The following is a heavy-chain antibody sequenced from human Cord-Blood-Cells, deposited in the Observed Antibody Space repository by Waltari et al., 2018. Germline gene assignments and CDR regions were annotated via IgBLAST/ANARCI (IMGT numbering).Heavy chain of an antibody. V-gene: IGHV1-69*06. CDR3: ARDGAAPSNYWYFDL. D-gene: IGHD6-25*01. J-gene: IGHJ2*01. Sequence: QVQLVQSGAAVKKPGSSVKVSCKASGGTFSSYAISWVRQAPGQGREWLGGIIPIFGTANYGQKFQGKVTMTADKSTSTAYMELSSLRSEDTAVYYCARDGAAPSNYWYFDLWGRGTLVTVSS. CDR1: GGTFSSYA. CDR2: IIPIFGTA.